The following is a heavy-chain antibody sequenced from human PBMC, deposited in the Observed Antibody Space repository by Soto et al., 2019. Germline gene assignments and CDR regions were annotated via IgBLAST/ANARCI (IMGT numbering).Heavy chain of an antibody. CDR1: GYTLKGYY. CDR2: VNPDSGAT. Sequence: QVQLVQSGAEVKKPGASVKVSCRASGYTLKGYYMHWVRQAPGQGLEWMGWVNPDSGATNYTQKFQDRVTMTRDTSITTAYMELSRLSSDDTAVYNCARGTPYYDFWSGYAFDHWGQGTLVTVSS. V-gene: IGHV1-2*02. CDR3: ARGTPYYDFWSGYAFDH. J-gene: IGHJ4*02. D-gene: IGHD3-3*01.